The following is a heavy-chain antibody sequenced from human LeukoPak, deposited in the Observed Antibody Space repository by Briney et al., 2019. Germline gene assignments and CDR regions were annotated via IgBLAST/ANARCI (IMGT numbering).Heavy chain of an antibody. V-gene: IGHV4-34*01. CDR1: GGSFSGHY. Sequence: PSETLSLTCAVYGGSFSGHYWSWIRQPPGKGLEWIGEINHSGSTNYNPSLKSRVTISVDTSKNQFSLKLSSVTAADTAVYYCARGLRLRYFDWFGYYYGMDVWGQGTTVTVSS. CDR2: INHSGST. D-gene: IGHD3-9*01. J-gene: IGHJ6*02. CDR3: ARGLRLRYFDWFGYYYGMDV.